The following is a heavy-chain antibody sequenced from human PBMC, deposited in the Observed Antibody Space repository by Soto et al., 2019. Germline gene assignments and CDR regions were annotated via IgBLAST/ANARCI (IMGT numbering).Heavy chain of an antibody. D-gene: IGHD3-3*01. J-gene: IGHJ6*02. CDR2: IYYSGST. CDR1: GDSISSYY. CDR3: ARDGGRYYAMDV. V-gene: IGHV4-59*01. Sequence: SETLSLTCTGSGDSISSYYWSWFRQPPGKGLEWIGNIYYSGSTKYNPSLKSRVTISVDTSKNQFSLKLTSVTAADTALYYCARDGGRYYAMDVWGQGTTVTVS.